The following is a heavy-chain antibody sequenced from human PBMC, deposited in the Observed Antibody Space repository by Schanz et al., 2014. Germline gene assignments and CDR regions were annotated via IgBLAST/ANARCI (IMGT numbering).Heavy chain of an antibody. CDR3: AKHLYQYNYYGMDV. D-gene: IGHD2-2*02. CDR2: ISGSGGST. J-gene: IGHJ6*02. Sequence: EVQLLESGGGLVQPGGSLRLSCAVSGFTFSSYAMSWVRQAPGKGLEWVSTISGSGGSTYYADSVKGRFTISRDNSKNTLSLQLNSLRADDTAVYYCAKHLYQYNYYGMDVWGQGTTVTVSS. V-gene: IGHV3-23*01. CDR1: GFTFSSYA.